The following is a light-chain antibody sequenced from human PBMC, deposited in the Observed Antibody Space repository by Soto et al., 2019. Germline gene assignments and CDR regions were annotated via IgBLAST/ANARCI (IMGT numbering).Light chain of an antibody. CDR2: ENN. CDR3: GTWDSSLSGVV. J-gene: IGLJ2*01. CDR1: SSKIGNNY. V-gene: IGLV1-51*02. Sequence: QSVLTQPPSVSAAPGQKVTISCSGSSSKIGNNYVSWYQQLPGTAPKLLIYENNKRPSGIPDRFSGSKSGTSATLGVTGLQTGDEADYYCGTWDSSLSGVVFGGGTKLTVL.